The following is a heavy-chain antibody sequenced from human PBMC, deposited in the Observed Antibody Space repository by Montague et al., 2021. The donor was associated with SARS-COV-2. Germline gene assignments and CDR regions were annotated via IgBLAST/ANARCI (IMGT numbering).Heavy chain of an antibody. CDR3: ARTYYDILTGRDHGMDV. CDR1: GFSLSTSGMC. V-gene: IGHV2-70*11. CDR2: IDWDDDK. J-gene: IGHJ6*02. D-gene: IGHD3-9*01. Sequence: PALVKPTQTLTLTCTFSGFSLSTSGMCVSWIRQPPGKALEWLARIDWDDDKYYSTSLKTRLTISKDTSKNQVVLTMTNMDPVDTATYYCARTYYDILTGRDHGMDVWGQGTTVTVSS.